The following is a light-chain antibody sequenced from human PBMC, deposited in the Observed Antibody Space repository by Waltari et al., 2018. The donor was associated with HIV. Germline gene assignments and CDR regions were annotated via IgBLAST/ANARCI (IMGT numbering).Light chain of an antibody. CDR3: QQYSRWPLT. Sequence: VMTQSPGTLSVSPGQRATLSCRASQSISGNIAWYQQKPGQAPRLLIFAASTRATGVPARFSGSGFGTEFTRSITGLQSEDFAIYHCQQYSRWPLTFGQGTKV. CDR2: AAS. CDR1: QSISGN. J-gene: IGKJ1*01. V-gene: IGKV3D-15*01.